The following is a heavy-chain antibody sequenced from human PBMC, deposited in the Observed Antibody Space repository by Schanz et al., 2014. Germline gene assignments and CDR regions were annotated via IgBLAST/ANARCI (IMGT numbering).Heavy chain of an antibody. CDR2: ISGYNGKT. V-gene: IGHV1-18*01. CDR3: ARHRCGVFYYGLDV. J-gene: IGHJ6*02. CDR1: GYTLKSYG. D-gene: IGHD3-10*01. Sequence: QVQLVQSGAEVKKPGASVKVSCTASGYTLKSYGISWVRQAPGLGLEWMGWISGYNGKTNYAQKFQNPAIMTTDRSSSTASLELRSLTPNDAATSDCARHRCGVFYYGLDVWGQGTTILVSS.